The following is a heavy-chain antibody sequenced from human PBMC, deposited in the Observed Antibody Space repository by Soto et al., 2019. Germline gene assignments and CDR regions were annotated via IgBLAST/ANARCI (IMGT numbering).Heavy chain of an antibody. J-gene: IGHJ4*02. CDR1: GFTLDKYT. D-gene: IGHD3-9*01. V-gene: IGHV3-53*01. CDR2: SFSSGGT. CDR3: ARDRDPDGIWTFDS. Sequence: GGSLRLSCAAFGFTLDKYTMGWVRQAPGKGLEWVAESFSSGGTQYADSVKGRFTISRDNSRNMVFLQMNGLRVEDTALYYCARDRDPDGIWTFDSWGQGALVTVSS.